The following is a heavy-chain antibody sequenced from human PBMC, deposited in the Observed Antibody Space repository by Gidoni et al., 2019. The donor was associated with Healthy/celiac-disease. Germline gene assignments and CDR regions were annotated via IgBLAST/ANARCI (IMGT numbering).Heavy chain of an antibody. V-gene: IGHV4-59*01. J-gene: IGHJ4*02. D-gene: IGHD1-26*01. Sequence: QVQLQESGPGLVKPSETLSLTCTVSGGSISSYYWSWIRQPPGKGLEWIGYIYYSGSTNYNPSLKSRVTISVDTSKNQFSLKLSSVTAADTAVYYCARDRIGGATLFDYWGQGTLVTVSS. CDR3: ARDRIGGATLFDY. CDR1: GGSISSYY. CDR2: IYYSGST.